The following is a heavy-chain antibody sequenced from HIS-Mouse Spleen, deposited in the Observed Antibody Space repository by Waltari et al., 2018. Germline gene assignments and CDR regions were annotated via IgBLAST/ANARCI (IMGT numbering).Heavy chain of an antibody. CDR1: GYTFTSSA. CDR2: MNPNSGNT. D-gene: IGHD6-13*01. V-gene: IGHV1-8*01. CDR3: AREIPYSSSWYDWYFDL. Sequence: QVQLVQSGAEVKKPGASVKVSCKASGYTFTSSAINWVRQATGQGLEWMGWMNPNSGNTGYAQKFQGRVTMTRNTSISTAYMELSSLRSEDTAVYYCAREIPYSSSWYDWYFDLWGRGTLVTVSS. J-gene: IGHJ2*01.